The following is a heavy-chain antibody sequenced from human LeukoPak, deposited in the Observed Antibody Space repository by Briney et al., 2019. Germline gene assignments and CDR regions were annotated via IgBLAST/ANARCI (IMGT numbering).Heavy chain of an antibody. CDR1: GFTFNIYA. V-gene: IGHV3-23*01. J-gene: IGHJ4*02. D-gene: IGHD5-18*01. CDR3: ARHDSFIPY. CDR2: ISDSGRSP. Sequence: QPGGSLRLSCAASGFTFNIYAMSWVRQAPGKGLEWVSGISDSGRSPYYTESVKGRFTISRDNSKNTVYLQINNLGVDDTATYFCARHDSFIPYWGQGILVTVSS.